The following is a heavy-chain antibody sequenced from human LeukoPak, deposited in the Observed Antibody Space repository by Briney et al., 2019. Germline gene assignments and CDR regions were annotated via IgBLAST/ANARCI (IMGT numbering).Heavy chain of an antibody. Sequence: PGGSLRLSCAASGFTFDDYAMHWVRQVPGKGLEWVSLISGDGDRTYYADSVEGRFTISRDNSKNSLYLQMNSLRGEDTGFYYCVKGGSSSWYHGGMDVWGQGTTVTVSS. V-gene: IGHV3-43*02. J-gene: IGHJ6*02. CDR2: ISGDGDRT. D-gene: IGHD6-13*01. CDR1: GFTFDDYA. CDR3: VKGGSSSWYHGGMDV.